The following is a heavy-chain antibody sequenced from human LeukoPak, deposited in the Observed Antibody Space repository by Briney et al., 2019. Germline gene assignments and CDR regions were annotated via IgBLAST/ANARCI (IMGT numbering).Heavy chain of an antibody. J-gene: IGHJ4*02. Sequence: PGGSLRLSCAASGFTFSSYWMSWVRQVPGKGLEWVANIKQDGSEKYYVDSVKGRFTISRDNAKNSLYLQMNSLRAEDTAVYYCARDSVPLRYFDWLYSTGVDYFDYWGQGTLVTVSS. D-gene: IGHD3-9*01. V-gene: IGHV3-7*01. CDR2: IKQDGSEK. CDR3: ARDSVPLRYFDWLYSTGVDYFDY. CDR1: GFTFSSYW.